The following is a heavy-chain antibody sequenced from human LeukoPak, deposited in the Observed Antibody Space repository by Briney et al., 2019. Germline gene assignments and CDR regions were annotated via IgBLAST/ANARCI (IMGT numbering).Heavy chain of an antibody. V-gene: IGHV3-21*01. Sequence: GGSLRLSCAASGFTFSSYSRNWVGQAPGKGLEGVSSISSSSSYIYYADSVKGRFTISRDNAKKSLYLQINSLSAEDTAVYYSARGGGTLYYWGQGTLVTVSS. CDR2: ISSSSSYI. CDR3: ARGGGTLYY. CDR1: GFTFSSYS. D-gene: IGHD1-1*01. J-gene: IGHJ4*02.